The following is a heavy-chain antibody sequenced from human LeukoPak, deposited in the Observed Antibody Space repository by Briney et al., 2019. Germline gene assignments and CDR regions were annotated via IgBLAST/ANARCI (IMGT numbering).Heavy chain of an antibody. Sequence: PGGSLRLSCAASGFTFSSYSMNWVRPAPGKGLEWVSSISSSSSYMYSTDSMKGRFTISRDNAKNSLYLQMNSLRAEDTAVYYCARGDNSGWYFYYFDYWGQGTLVTVSS. J-gene: IGHJ4*02. CDR2: ISSSSSYM. D-gene: IGHD6-19*01. CDR1: GFTFSSYS. V-gene: IGHV3-21*01. CDR3: ARGDNSGWYFYYFDY.